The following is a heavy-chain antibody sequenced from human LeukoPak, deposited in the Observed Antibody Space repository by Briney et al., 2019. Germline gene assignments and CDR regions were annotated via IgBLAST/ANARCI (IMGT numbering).Heavy chain of an antibody. D-gene: IGHD6-13*01. V-gene: IGHV4-39*01. CDR3: TWESSSSPDS. J-gene: IGHJ5*01. CDR1: GGSISSSSYY. Sequence: SETLSLTCTVSGGSISSSSYYWGWVRQPPGKGLDWIGSIYYSGSTSYNPSLKSRLTISVDPSKNQFPLKVSPVTAADTAIYYCTWESSSSPDSWGQGTLVTVSS. CDR2: IYYSGST.